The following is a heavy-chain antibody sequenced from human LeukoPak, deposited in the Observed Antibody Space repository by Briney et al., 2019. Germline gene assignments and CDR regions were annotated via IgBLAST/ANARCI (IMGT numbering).Heavy chain of an antibody. CDR2: KSYDGSNK. J-gene: IGHJ4*02. V-gene: IGHV3-30*01. Sequence: PGRSLRLSCAASGFTLSSYAMHWVRQAPGKGLEWVAVKSYDGSNKYYADSVKGRFTISRDNSKNTLYLQMNSLRAEDTAVYYCARGGAGIDYWGQGTLGTGSP. CDR1: GFTLSSYA. CDR3: ARGGAGIDY. D-gene: IGHD1-14*01.